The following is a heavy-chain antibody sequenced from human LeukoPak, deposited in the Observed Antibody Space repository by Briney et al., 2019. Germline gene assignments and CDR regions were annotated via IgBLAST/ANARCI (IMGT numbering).Heavy chain of an antibody. D-gene: IGHD4-17*01. Sequence: GASVKVSCKASGSTFTGYYMHWVRQAPGQGLEWMGWINPNSGGTDYAQKFQGRVTMTRDTSISTAYMELSRLRSDDTAVYYCARDRDDYGDYGWVPTIDYWGQGTLVTVSS. V-gene: IGHV1-2*02. CDR2: INPNSGGT. J-gene: IGHJ4*02. CDR3: ARDRDDYGDYGWVPTIDY. CDR1: GSTFTGYY.